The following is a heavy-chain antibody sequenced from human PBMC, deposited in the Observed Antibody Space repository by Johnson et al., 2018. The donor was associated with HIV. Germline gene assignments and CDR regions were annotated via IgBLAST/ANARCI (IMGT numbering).Heavy chain of an antibody. J-gene: IGHJ3*02. D-gene: IGHD3-10*01. CDR1: GFTVSSNY. Sequence: VQLVESGGGLVQPGGSLRLSCAASGFTVSSNYMSWVRQAPGQGLEWVSVIYSGGGAYYPDSVTGRFTYSRDNAKNSLSLQMNSLGAEDTALYYCAKDNGDGSGSYYRINPDAFDIWGQGTMVTVSS. V-gene: IGHV3-66*01. CDR3: AKDNGDGSGSYYRINPDAFDI. CDR2: IYSGGGA.